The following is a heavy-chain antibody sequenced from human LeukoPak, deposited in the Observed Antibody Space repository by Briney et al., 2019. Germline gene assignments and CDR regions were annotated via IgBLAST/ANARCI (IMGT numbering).Heavy chain of an antibody. Sequence: GGSLRLSCAASGFTFSSYAMTWVRQTPGKGLEWVSVISATGGGTYYADSVKGRFTISRDNSKNTLYLQMNSLRAEDTAVYYCTKGNRDGYNQFFDYWGQGTLVTVSA. CDR3: TKGNRDGYNQFFDY. V-gene: IGHV3-23*01. D-gene: IGHD5-24*01. J-gene: IGHJ4*02. CDR2: ISATGGGT. CDR1: GFTFSSYA.